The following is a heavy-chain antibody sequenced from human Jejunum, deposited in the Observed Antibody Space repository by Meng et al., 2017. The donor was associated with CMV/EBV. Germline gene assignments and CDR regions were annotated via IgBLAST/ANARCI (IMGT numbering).Heavy chain of an antibody. Sequence: FTLDDYAMHWDRQAPGKGLEWGSSISWDSGSIVYADSVKGRFTISRDNDKNDLYLEMNSLRAEDMALYYCAKGHCASTSCYRLENWGQGTLVTVSS. D-gene: IGHD2-2*02. J-gene: IGHJ4*02. CDR1: FTLDDYA. CDR3: AKGHCASTSCYRLEN. CDR2: ISWDSGSI. V-gene: IGHV3-9*03.